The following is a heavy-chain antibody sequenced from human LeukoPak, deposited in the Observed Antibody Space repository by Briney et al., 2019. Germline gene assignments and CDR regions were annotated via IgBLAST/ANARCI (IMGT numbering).Heavy chain of an antibody. Sequence: GGSLRLSCAASGFSFSSYEMNWVRQAPGKGLEWVSYIRSSGSTTYYADSVKGRFTISRDNAKDSLYLQMNSLRAEDTAVYYCVRVGNSLNSFDCWGQGTLFTVSS. J-gene: IGHJ4*02. CDR1: GFSFSSYE. CDR2: IRSSGSTT. D-gene: IGHD3-16*01. V-gene: IGHV3-48*03. CDR3: VRVGNSLNSFDC.